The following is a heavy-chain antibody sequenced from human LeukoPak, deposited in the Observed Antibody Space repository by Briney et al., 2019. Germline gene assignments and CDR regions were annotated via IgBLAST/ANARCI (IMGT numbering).Heavy chain of an antibody. Sequence: GASVKVSCKVSGYTFTAYYIHWVRQAPGQGLEWMGWINPNSGGTKYAQKFQVRVTLTRDTSINTAYMELSGLRSDDTALYYCARVGHYDNSNYADDVFDFWGQGTMVIISS. CDR2: INPNSGGT. D-gene: IGHD3-22*01. J-gene: IGHJ3*01. CDR1: GYTFTAYY. CDR3: ARVGHYDNSNYADDVFDF. V-gene: IGHV1-2*02.